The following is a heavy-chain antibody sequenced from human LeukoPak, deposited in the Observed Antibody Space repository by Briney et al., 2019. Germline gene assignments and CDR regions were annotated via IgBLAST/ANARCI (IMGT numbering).Heavy chain of an antibody. CDR1: GYSFTSYW. V-gene: IGHV5-51*01. CDR3: AIHQRFLGINWFDP. CDR2: IYPGDSDT. J-gene: IGHJ5*02. Sequence: GESLKISCQGSGYSFTSYWIGWVRQMPGKGLEWMGIIYPGDSDTRYSPSFQGQVTISADKSISTAYLQWSSLKASDTAIYYCAIHQRFLGINWFDPWGQGTLVTVSS. D-gene: IGHD3-3*01.